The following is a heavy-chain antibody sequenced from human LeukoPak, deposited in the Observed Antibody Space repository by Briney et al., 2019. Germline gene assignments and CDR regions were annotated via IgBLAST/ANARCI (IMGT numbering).Heavy chain of an antibody. J-gene: IGHJ6*03. CDR2: MNPNSGNT. Sequence: ASVKVSCKASGYAFTSYDINWVRQATGQGLEWMGWMNPNSGNTGYAQKFQGRVTMTRNTSISTAHMELSSLRSEDTAVYYCARDTPPDGDYARYYYYYMDVLGKGTTVTISS. CDR1: GYAFTSYD. D-gene: IGHD4-17*01. CDR3: ARDTPPDGDYARYYYYYMDV. V-gene: IGHV1-8*01.